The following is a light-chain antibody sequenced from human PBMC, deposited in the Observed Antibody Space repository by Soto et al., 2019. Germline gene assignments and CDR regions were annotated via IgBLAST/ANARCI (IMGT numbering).Light chain of an antibody. J-gene: IGKJ5*01. CDR2: DAS. CDR3: QQYNSYIT. CDR1: QSISSW. Sequence: DLQMTQSPSTLSASVGDRVTITCRASQSISSWLAWYQQKPGKAPKLLIYDASSLESGVPSRFSGSGSGTEFTLTISSLQPDDFATYYCQQYNSYITFGQGTRLEIK. V-gene: IGKV1-5*01.